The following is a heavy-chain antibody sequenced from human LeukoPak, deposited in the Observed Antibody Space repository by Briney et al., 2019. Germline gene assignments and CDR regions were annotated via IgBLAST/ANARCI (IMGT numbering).Heavy chain of an antibody. V-gene: IGHV3-7*01. Sequence: PGGSLKLSCVTSGFTFSDYWMGWVRQGPGKRLEWVANINQDGSEKYYVDSVKGRFTISRDNAKNSLYLQMNSLRAEDTAVYYCAEVNTDWGQGTLVTVSS. D-gene: IGHD3-22*01. CDR3: AEVNTD. CDR1: GFTFSDYW. J-gene: IGHJ4*02. CDR2: INQDGSEK.